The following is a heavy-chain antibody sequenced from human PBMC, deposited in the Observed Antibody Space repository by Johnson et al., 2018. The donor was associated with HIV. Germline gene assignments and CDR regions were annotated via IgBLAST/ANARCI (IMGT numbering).Heavy chain of an antibody. CDR1: SSYW. Sequence: SSYWMTWVRQAPGKGLEWVANIKEDGSQKNYVDSVKGRFTISRDNAKNSLYLQMNSLRAEDTALYYCARDGGYGSGPPDAFDIWGQGTMVTVSS. CDR2: IKEDGSQK. J-gene: IGHJ3*02. CDR3: ARDGGYGSGPPDAFDI. D-gene: IGHD3-10*01. V-gene: IGHV3-7*03.